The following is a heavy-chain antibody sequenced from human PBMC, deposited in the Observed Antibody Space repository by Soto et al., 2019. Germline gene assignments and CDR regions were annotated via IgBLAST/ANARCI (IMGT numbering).Heavy chain of an antibody. D-gene: IGHD2-15*01. CDR3: AKDHCVGGTCYADY. Sequence: QVQLVESGGGVVQPGRSLRISCAASGFTLRSYGMHWVRQAPGKGLEWVAVISFDGSNKYYADSVKGRFTIYRDNXINTLYLQVNSLRTEDTAVYYCAKDHCVGGTCYADYWGQGTLVTVSS. V-gene: IGHV3-30*18. CDR2: ISFDGSNK. CDR1: GFTLRSYG. J-gene: IGHJ4*02.